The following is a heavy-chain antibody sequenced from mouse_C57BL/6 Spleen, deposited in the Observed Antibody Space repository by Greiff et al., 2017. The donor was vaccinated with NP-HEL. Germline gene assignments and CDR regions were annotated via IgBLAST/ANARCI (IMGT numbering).Heavy chain of an antibody. CDR2: IYPGSGST. CDR1: GYTFTSYW. CDR3: ARWNYYYYDDFDV. V-gene: IGHV1-55*01. J-gene: IGHJ1*03. Sequence: QVQLQQPGAELVKPGASVKMSCKASGYTFTSYWITWVKQRPGQGLEWIGDIYPGSGSTNYNEKFKSTATLTVDTSSSTAYMQLSSLTSEDSAVYYCARWNYYYYDDFDVWGTGTTVTVSS. D-gene: IGHD2-4*01.